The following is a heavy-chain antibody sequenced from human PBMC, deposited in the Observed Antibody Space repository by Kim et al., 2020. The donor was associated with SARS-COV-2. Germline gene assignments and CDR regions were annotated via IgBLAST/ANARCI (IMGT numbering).Heavy chain of an antibody. CDR1: GFTFSSYA. CDR3: ASRGYYIDF. V-gene: IGHV3-48*02. D-gene: IGHD6-13*01. J-gene: IGHJ4*01. CDR2: ISSTGSII. Sequence: GGSLRLSCAASGFTFSSYAMTWVRQAPGKGLEWVSFISSTGSIIYYADSVEGRFTISRDNAKNSVSLQMNSLRDEDTAMYYCASRGYYIDFWGQEPWSPSPQ.